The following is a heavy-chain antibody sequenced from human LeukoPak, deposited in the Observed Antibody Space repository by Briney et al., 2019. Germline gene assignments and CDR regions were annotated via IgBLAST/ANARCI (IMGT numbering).Heavy chain of an antibody. CDR2: IYTSGST. CDR1: GGSISSYY. D-gene: IGHD2-2*01. J-gene: IGHJ6*02. V-gene: IGHV4-4*07. CDR3: ARGGSSTSPYYYYGMDV. Sequence: PPETLSLSCTVSGGSISSYYWSWIRQPAGKGLEWIGRIYTSGSTNYNPSLKSRVTMPVDTSKNQFSLKLSSVTAADTAVYYCARGGSSTSPYYYYGMDVWGQGTKVTVSS.